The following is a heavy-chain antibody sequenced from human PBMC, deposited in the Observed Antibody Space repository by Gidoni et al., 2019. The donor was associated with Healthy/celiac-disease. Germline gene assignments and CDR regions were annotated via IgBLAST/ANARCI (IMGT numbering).Heavy chain of an antibody. D-gene: IGHD2-2*01. J-gene: IGHJ4*02. V-gene: IGHV4-34*01. CDR2: INHSGST. CDR3: ARVSRNCSSTSCYTFDY. Sequence: QVQLQQWGAGLLKPSETLSVTCAVYGGSFSGYYWSWIRQPPGKGLEWIGEINHSGSTNYNPSLKSRVTISVDTSKNQFSLKLSSVTAADTAVYYCARVSRNCSSTSCYTFDYWGQGTLVTVSS. CDR1: GGSFSGYY.